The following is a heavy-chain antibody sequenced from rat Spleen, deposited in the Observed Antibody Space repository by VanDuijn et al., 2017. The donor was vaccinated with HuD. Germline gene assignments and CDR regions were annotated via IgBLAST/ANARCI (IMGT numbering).Heavy chain of an antibody. CDR3: TRHDYSGVITNWFAY. V-gene: IGHV5-29*01. Sequence: EVQLVESGGGLVQPGRSLKLSCAASGFTFNNYGMAWVRQAPTKRLEWVATISYDGISNYYTDSVRGRFSISSDNAKTNLYLKMDSLRSEAAATYYCTRHDYSGVITNWFAYWGQGTLVSVSS. CDR2: ISYDGISN. D-gene: IGHD4-4*01. CDR1: GFTFNNYG. J-gene: IGHJ3*01.